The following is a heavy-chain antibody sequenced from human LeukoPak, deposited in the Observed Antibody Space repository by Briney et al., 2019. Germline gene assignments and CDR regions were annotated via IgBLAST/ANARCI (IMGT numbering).Heavy chain of an antibody. CDR1: GYTFTSYG. CDR2: ISAYNGNT. CDR3: VRGKIAVADPYYFDY. D-gene: IGHD6-19*01. V-gene: IGHV1-18*01. J-gene: IGHJ4*02. Sequence: WASVKVSCKASGYTFTSYGISWVRQAPGQGLEWMGWISAYNGNTNYAPKLQGRVTMTTDTSTSTAYMELRSLRSDDTAVYYCVRGKIAVADPYYFDYWGQGTLVTVSS.